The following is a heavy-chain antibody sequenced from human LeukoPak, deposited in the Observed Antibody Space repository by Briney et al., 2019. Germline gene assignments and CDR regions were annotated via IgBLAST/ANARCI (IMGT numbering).Heavy chain of an antibody. D-gene: IGHD3-22*01. CDR1: GFTFSSYW. V-gene: IGHV3-7*03. J-gene: IGHJ5*02. CDR3: ARETNYYDSSGYYFGNWFDP. CDR2: IKQDGSEK. Sequence: GGSLRLSCAASGFTFSSYWVSWVRQAPGKGLEWVANIKQDGSEKYYVDSVKGRFTISRDNAKNSLYLQMNSLRAEDTAVYYCARETNYYDSSGYYFGNWFDPWGQGTLVTVSS.